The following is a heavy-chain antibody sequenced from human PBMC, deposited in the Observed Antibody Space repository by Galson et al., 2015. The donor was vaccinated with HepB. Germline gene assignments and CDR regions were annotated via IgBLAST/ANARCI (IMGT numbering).Heavy chain of an antibody. CDR3: AREYYANPDH. D-gene: IGHD3-16*01. J-gene: IGHJ5*02. Sequence: SLRLSCATSGFTFSDSSMSWIRQAPGKGLEWVSFINPSGSYAKYADSVKGRFTISRDNAENSEYLQMNSLRAEDTAIYYCAREYYANPDHWGQGTQVTVSS. CDR1: GFTFSDSS. V-gene: IGHV3-11*06. CDR2: INPSGSYA.